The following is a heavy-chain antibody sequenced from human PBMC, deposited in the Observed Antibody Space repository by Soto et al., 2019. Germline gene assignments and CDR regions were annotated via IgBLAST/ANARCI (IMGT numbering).Heavy chain of an antibody. V-gene: IGHV5-51*01. D-gene: IGHD2-2*01. CDR3: ARQEVQDCSSTSCPPPYYYYGMDV. J-gene: IGHJ6*01. CDR1: GYSFTSYW. CDR2: IYPGDSDT. Sequence: PGESLKISCKGSGYSFTSYWIGWVRQMPGKGLEWMGIIYPGDSDTRYSPSFQGQVTISADKSISTAYLQWSSLKASDTAMYYCARQEVQDCSSTSCPPPYYYYGMDVWGQGTTENLSS.